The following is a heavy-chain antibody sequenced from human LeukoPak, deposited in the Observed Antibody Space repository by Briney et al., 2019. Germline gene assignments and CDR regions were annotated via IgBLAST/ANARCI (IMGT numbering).Heavy chain of an antibody. CDR1: GFTFSSYG. J-gene: IGHJ4*02. CDR3: AKVPVAAAGTGYFDY. D-gene: IGHD6-13*01. V-gene: IGHV3-30*18. Sequence: PGGSLRLSCAASGFTFSSYGMHWVRQAPGKGLEWVAVISYDGSNKYYADSVKGRFTISRDNSKNTLYLQMNSLRAEDTAVYYCAKVPVAAAGTGYFDYWGQGTLVTVSS. CDR2: ISYDGSNK.